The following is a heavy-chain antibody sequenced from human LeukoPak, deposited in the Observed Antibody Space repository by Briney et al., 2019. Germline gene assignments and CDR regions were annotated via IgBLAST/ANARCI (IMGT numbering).Heavy chain of an antibody. CDR2: ISYDGSNK. V-gene: IGHV3-30-3*01. J-gene: IGHJ4*02. Sequence: GGSLRLSCAASGFTFSSYAMHWVRQAPGKGLEWVAVISYDGSNKYYADSVKGRFTISRDNCKNTLYLQMNSLRAEDTGVYYCARAITMIVESGFDYWGQGTLVTVSS. CDR1: GFTFSSYA. D-gene: IGHD3-22*01. CDR3: ARAITMIVESGFDY.